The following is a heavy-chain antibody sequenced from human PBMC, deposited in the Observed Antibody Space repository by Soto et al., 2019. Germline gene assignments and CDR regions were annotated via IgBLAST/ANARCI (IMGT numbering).Heavy chain of an antibody. V-gene: IGHV3-43*01. CDR1: GFTFDDYT. J-gene: IGHJ4*02. CDR3: AKDMAVATITRGVGFED. D-gene: IGHD5-12*01. CDR2: ISWDGGST. Sequence: GGSLRLSCAASGFTFDDYTMHWVRQAPGKGLEWVSLISWDGGSTYYADSVKGRFTISRDNSKNSLYLQMNSLRTEDTALYYCAKDMAVATITRGVGFEDWGQGTRVTVSS.